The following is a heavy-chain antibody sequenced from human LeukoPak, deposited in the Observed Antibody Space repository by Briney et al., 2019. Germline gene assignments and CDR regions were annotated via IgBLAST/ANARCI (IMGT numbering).Heavy chain of an antibody. D-gene: IGHD6-6*01. CDR1: GFTFSSYG. CDR3: ARAAHFEYSSSSMGELFDY. J-gene: IGHJ4*02. CDR2: IWYDGSNK. Sequence: GRSLRLSCAASGFTFSSYGMHWVRQAPGKGLEWVAVIWYDGSNKYYAGSVKGRFTISRDNSKNTLYLQMNSLRAEDTAVYYCARAAHFEYSSSSMGELFDYWGQGTLVTVSS. V-gene: IGHV3-33*01.